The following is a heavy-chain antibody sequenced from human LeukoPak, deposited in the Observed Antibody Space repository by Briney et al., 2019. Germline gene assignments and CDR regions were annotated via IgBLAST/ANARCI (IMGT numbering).Heavy chain of an antibody. Sequence: PGGSLRLSCAASGFTFSSYSMNWVSQAPGKGLEWVSSISSSSSYIYYADSVKGRFTISRDNAKNSLYLQMNSLRAEDTAVYYCARAPAGHFDYWGQGTLVTVSS. CDR1: GFTFSSYS. J-gene: IGHJ4*02. D-gene: IGHD6-13*01. CDR2: ISSSSSYI. CDR3: ARAPAGHFDY. V-gene: IGHV3-21*01.